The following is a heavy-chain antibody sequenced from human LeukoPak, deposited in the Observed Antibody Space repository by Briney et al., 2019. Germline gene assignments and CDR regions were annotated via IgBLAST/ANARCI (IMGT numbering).Heavy chain of an antibody. V-gene: IGHV3-48*02. CDR1: GLTVSSYS. Sequence: GGSLRLSCAASGLTVSSYSMNWVRQAPGKGLEWVSYISSSSSSTIYYADSVKGRFTISRDNAKNSLYLQMNSLRDEDTAVYYCARARASGRSGFDYWGQGTLVTVSS. CDR2: ISSSSSSTI. CDR3: ARARASGRSGFDY. D-gene: IGHD2-15*01. J-gene: IGHJ4*02.